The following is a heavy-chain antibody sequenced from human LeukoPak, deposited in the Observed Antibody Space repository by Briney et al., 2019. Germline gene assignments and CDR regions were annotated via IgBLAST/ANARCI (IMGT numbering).Heavy chain of an antibody. D-gene: IGHD6-19*01. Sequence: PSETLSLTCAVSGVSISSGGYSWSWIRQPPGKGLEWIGYIYYSGSTYYNPSLKSRVTISVDTSKNQFSLKLSSVTAADTAVYYCATLFGAVAGTSVVTDYWGQGTLVTVSS. CDR3: ATLFGAVAGTSVVTDY. CDR1: GVSISSGGYS. J-gene: IGHJ4*02. V-gene: IGHV4-61*08. CDR2: IYYSGST.